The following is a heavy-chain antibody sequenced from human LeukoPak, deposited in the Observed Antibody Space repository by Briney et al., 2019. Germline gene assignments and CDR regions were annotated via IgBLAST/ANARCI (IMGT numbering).Heavy chain of an antibody. CDR1: GFTFSSYG. D-gene: IGHD6-6*01. CDR2: IGNYGNTI. V-gene: IGHV3-48*03. J-gene: IGHJ4*02. CDR3: AREGDRGIAARDFDY. Sequence: GGSLRLSCAASGFTFSSYGMNWVRQATGKGLECVSYIGNYGNTIHYADSVKGRFTISRDNAKNSLYLQVNSLRAEDTAVYYCAREGDRGIAARDFDYWGQGTLVTVSS.